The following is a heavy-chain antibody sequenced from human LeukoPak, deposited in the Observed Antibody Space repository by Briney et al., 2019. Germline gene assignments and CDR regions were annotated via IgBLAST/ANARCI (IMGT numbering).Heavy chain of an antibody. CDR2: IYSGGSI. V-gene: IGHV3-53*01. D-gene: IGHD5-12*01. CDR1: GFTVSSNY. Sequence: PGGSLRLSCAASGFTVSSNYMSWVRQAPGEGLEWVSVIYSGGSIYYADSVKGRFTISRDNSKNTLYLQVNSLRAEDTAVYYCARDQGGYSGYEDWGQGTLVTVSS. CDR3: ARDQGGYSGYED. J-gene: IGHJ4*02.